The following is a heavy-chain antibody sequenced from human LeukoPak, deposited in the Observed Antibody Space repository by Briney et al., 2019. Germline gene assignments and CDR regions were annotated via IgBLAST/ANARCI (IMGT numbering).Heavy chain of an antibody. J-gene: IGHJ4*02. V-gene: IGHV3-30*18. Sequence: GGSLRLSCAASGFTFSSYGMHWVRQAPGKGLEWVAVISYDGSNKYYADSVKGRFTISRDNSKNTLYLQMNSLRAEDTAVYYCAEDHMSSSWYITPYFDYWGQGTLVTVSS. D-gene: IGHD6-13*01. CDR2: ISYDGSNK. CDR1: GFTFSSYG. CDR3: AEDHMSSSWYITPYFDY.